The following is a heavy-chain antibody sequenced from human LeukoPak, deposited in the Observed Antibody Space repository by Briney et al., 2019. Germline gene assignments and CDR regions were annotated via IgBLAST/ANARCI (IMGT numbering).Heavy chain of an antibody. CDR3: ARHPVPDSSWYPSDN. CDR2: IYPGDSDT. J-gene: IGHJ4*02. D-gene: IGHD6-13*01. Sequence: GESLKISCKGSGYSFTTYWIGWVRQMPGKGLEWMGIIYPGDSDTRYSPAFQGQVTISADKSISTAYLQWSSLKASDTAIYYCARHPVPDSSWYPSDNWGQGTQVTVSS. CDR1: GYSFTTYW. V-gene: IGHV5-51*01.